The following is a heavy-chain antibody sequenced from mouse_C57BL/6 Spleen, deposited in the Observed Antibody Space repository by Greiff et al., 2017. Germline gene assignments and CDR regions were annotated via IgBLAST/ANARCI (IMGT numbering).Heavy chain of an antibody. CDR3: ARNYGSRFAY. CDR2: INPSTGGT. D-gene: IGHD1-1*01. Sequence: EVKLQQSGPELVKPGASVKISCKASGYSFTGYYMNWVKQSPEKSLEWIGEINPSTGGTTYNQKFKAKATLTVDKSSSTAYMQLKSLTSEDSAVYYCARNYGSRFAYWGQGTLVTVSA. V-gene: IGHV1-42*01. J-gene: IGHJ3*01. CDR1: GYSFTGYY.